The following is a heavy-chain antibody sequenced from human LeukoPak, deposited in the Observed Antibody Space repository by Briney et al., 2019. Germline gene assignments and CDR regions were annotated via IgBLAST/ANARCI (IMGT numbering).Heavy chain of an antibody. D-gene: IGHD3-10*01. J-gene: IGHJ4*02. CDR1: GFTFSSYG. Sequence: GRSLRLSCAASGFTFSSYGMHWVRQAPGKGLEWVAVISYDGSNKYYADSVKGRFTISRDNSKNTLYLQMNSLRAEDTAVYYCAKTQGSGSYYKDWGQGTLVTVFS. CDR3: AKTQGSGSYYKD. V-gene: IGHV3-30*18. CDR2: ISYDGSNK.